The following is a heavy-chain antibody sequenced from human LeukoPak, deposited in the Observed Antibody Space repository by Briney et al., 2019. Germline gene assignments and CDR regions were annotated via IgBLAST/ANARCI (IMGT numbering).Heavy chain of an antibody. CDR1: GFTFSDYY. D-gene: IGHD3-22*01. CDR3: ARKIYYDTSGYFDY. CDR2: VSAGGGST. Sequence: GGSLRLSCAASGFTFSDYYMGWIRQAPGKGLEWVSTVSAGGGSTYYADSVKGRFTISRDNSKNTLYLQMNSLTAEDTAVYYCARKIYYDTSGYFDYWGQETLVTVSS. V-gene: IGHV3-23*01. J-gene: IGHJ4*02.